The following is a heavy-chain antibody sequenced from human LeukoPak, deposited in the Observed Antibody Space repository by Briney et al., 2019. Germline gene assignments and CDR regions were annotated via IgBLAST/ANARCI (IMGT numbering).Heavy chain of an antibody. CDR1: GFTLSSDS. Sequence: GGSLRLSCAASGFTLSSDSMNSVREAPGKGLEWFSCISSSISYIYYADSVKGRFTISRDNATNSLYLQMNSLRAEDTAVYYCPRDHYGDSDYWGQATLVTVSS. J-gene: IGHJ4*02. D-gene: IGHD4-17*01. V-gene: IGHV3-21*01. CDR3: PRDHYGDSDY. CDR2: ISSSISYI.